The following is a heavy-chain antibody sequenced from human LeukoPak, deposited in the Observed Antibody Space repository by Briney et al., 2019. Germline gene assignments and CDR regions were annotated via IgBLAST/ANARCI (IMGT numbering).Heavy chain of an antibody. V-gene: IGHV4-34*01. CDR3: TKGRGI. Sequence: SETLSLTCLVCGGSFSGYYWSWIRQPPGKGLEWIGEIHHSGSTNYNPSLKSRVTISVDTSKNQFSLKLTSVTAADTAVYYCTKGRGIWGQGTLVTVSS. CDR2: IHHSGST. J-gene: IGHJ4*02. D-gene: IGHD3-10*01. CDR1: GGSFSGYY.